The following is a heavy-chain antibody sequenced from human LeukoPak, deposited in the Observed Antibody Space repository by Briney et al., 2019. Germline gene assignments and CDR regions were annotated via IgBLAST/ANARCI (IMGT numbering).Heavy chain of an antibody. CDR2: ISYDGSNK. CDR3: AKVGSTLVRGVIKDYYYYGMDV. CDR1: GFTFSNYG. Sequence: GGSLRLSCAASGFTFSNYGMHWVRQAPGKGLEWVAVISYDGSNKYYADSVKGRFTISRDNSKNTLYLQMNSLRTEDTAVYYCAKVGSTLVRGVIKDYYYYGMDVWGQGTTVTVSS. V-gene: IGHV3-30*18. J-gene: IGHJ6*02. D-gene: IGHD3-10*01.